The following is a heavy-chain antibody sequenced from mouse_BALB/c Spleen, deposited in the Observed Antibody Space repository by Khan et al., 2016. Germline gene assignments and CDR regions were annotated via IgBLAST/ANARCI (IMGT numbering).Heavy chain of an antibody. CDR2: ISSGSSTI. Sequence: EVELVESGGGLVQPGGSRKLSCAASGFTFSSFGMHWVRQAPEKGLEWVAYISSGSSTIYYADTVKGRFTISRDNPKNTLFLQMTSLRSEDTAMYYCARGWDYDAMDYGGQGTSVTVSS. CDR3: ARGWDYDAMDY. D-gene: IGHD2-3*01. V-gene: IGHV5-17*02. CDR1: GFTFSSFG. J-gene: IGHJ4*01.